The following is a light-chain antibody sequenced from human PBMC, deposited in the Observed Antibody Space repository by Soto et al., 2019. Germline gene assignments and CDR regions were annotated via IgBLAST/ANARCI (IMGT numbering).Light chain of an antibody. V-gene: IGKV3-20*01. CDR3: QQYGSSGT. Sequence: EVVLTQSPATMSLYPWEVATLSCRASQSVSTYLAWYQQKPGQAPRLLIFEASKRATGIPDRFSGSGSGTDFTLTISRLEPEDFAVYYCQQYGSSGTFGQGTKVDIK. CDR1: QSVSTY. CDR2: EAS. J-gene: IGKJ1*01.